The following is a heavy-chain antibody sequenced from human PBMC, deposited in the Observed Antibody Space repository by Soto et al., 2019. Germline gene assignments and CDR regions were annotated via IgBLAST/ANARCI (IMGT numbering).Heavy chain of an antibody. D-gene: IGHD6-19*01. Sequence: QVQLVQSGAEVKKPGSSVKVSCKASGGTFSSYAISWVRQAPGQGLEWMGGIIPIFGTANYAQKFQGRVTITADESTSTAYMELSSLRSEDTAVYYCARSLIAVAGTGGVWFDPWGQGTLVTVSS. CDR3: ARSLIAVAGTGGVWFDP. CDR2: IIPIFGTA. V-gene: IGHV1-69*01. CDR1: GGTFSSYA. J-gene: IGHJ5*02.